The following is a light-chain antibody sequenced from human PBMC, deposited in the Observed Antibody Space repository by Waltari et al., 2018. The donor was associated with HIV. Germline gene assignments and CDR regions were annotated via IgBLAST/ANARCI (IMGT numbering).Light chain of an antibody. J-gene: IGLJ3*02. CDR2: DVS. V-gene: IGLV2-14*03. Sequence: QSALTPPAYVSGSPRQSITISCTDTTSDDVGYNYVSWYQQHPDKAPKLMIYDVSKRPSGISNRFSGSKSGNTASRTISGLQAEYEADYYCSSYRSSSTWVFGGGTKLTVL. CDR3: SSYRSSSTWV. CDR1: TSDDVGYNY.